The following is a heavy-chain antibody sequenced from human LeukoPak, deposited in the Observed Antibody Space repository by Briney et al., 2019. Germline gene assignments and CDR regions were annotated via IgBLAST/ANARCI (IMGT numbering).Heavy chain of an antibody. V-gene: IGHV3-30*03. Sequence: GGSLRLSCAASGFTFNNYGMHWVRQAPGKGLDWVAVISYDGSKEYYADSMKGRLTISRDNSKNTLYLQMNSLRVEDAAVYYCARRLSGTSPFDLWGQGTLVTVSS. J-gene: IGHJ4*02. D-gene: IGHD6-25*01. CDR2: ISYDGSKE. CDR3: ARRLSGTSPFDL. CDR1: GFTFNNYG.